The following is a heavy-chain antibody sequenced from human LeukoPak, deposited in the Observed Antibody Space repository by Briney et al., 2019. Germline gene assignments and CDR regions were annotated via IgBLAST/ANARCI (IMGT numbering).Heavy chain of an antibody. Sequence: SVKVSCKASGGTFRTYVFSWVRQDPGQGLEWMGGISPVFNAANYAQKFKGRVTITADEGTNTVYMEMSSLTSEDTAVYYCATDRSNHDIFDSWGQGTLVTVSS. V-gene: IGHV1-69*13. J-gene: IGHJ4*02. CDR3: ATDRSNHDIFDS. D-gene: IGHD2-15*01. CDR2: ISPVFNAA. CDR1: GGTFRTYV.